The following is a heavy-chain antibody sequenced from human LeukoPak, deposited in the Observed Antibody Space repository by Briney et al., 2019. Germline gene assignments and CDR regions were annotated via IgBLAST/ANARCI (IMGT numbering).Heavy chain of an antibody. Sequence: GASVKVSCKTSGYTFTNYGISWVRQAPGLGLEWMGWISAYNGNTNYAQKVQGRVTMTTDTSTSTAYMELRSLRFDDTAVYYCARDQSVRLLQTSSTYFKHVFSIWGQGSMVTVSS. D-gene: IGHD6-13*01. V-gene: IGHV1-18*01. CDR2: ISAYNGNT. J-gene: IGHJ3*02. CDR3: ARDQSVRLLQTSSTYFKHVFSI. CDR1: GYTFTNYG.